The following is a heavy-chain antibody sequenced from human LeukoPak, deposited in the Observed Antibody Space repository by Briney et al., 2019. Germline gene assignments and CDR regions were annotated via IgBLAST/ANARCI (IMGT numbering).Heavy chain of an antibody. CDR2: ISSSSSTI. CDR1: GFTFSSYS. D-gene: IGHD2-15*01. Sequence: GGSLRLSCAASGFTFSSYSMNWVRQAPGKGLEWVSYISSSSSTIYYADSVKGRFAISRDNAKNSLYLQMNSLRAEDTAVCYCARGVTAAANDYWGQGTLVTVSS. CDR3: ARGVTAAANDY. J-gene: IGHJ4*02. V-gene: IGHV3-48*01.